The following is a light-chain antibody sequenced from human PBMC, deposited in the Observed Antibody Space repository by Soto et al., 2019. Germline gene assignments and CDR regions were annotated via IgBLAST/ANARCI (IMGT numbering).Light chain of an antibody. CDR1: QTISSS. V-gene: IGKV3-15*01. CDR3: QQYNRWPWT. J-gene: IGKJ1*01. CDR2: GAS. Sequence: MTQSPATLSVSPGARATLFCRASQTISSSLAWYQQKPGQPPRRLIFGASPRATGVPARFSGGGSGTLFTLTISSLQSEDFGIYYCQQYNRWPWTFGQGTIVEIK.